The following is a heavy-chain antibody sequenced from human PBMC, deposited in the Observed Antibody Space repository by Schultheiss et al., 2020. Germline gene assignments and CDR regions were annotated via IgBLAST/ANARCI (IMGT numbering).Heavy chain of an antibody. CDR2: VSGSGGTT. CDR1: GFTFSSYW. V-gene: IGHV3-23*01. CDR3: ARELYNVNWYFDL. D-gene: IGHD5-24*01. Sequence: GGSLRLSCAASGFTFSSYWMSWVRQAPGKGLEWVSSVSGSGGTTYYADSVKGRFTISRDNSKNTLYLQMNSLRAEDTAVYYCARELYNVNWYFDLWGRGTLVTGSS. J-gene: IGHJ2*01.